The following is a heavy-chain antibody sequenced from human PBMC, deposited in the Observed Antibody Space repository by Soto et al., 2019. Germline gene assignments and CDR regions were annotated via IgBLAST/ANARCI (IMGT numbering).Heavy chain of an antibody. CDR1: GFTFSNAW. Sequence: GGSLRLSCAASGFTFSNAWMSWVRQAPGKGLEWVGRIKSKTDGGTTDYAAPVKGRFTISRDDSKNTLYLQMNSLKTEDTAVYYCTTDWVAVSGWEVFQHWGQGTLVTVSS. CDR2: IKSKTDGGTT. V-gene: IGHV3-15*01. J-gene: IGHJ1*01. D-gene: IGHD6-19*01. CDR3: TTDWVAVSGWEVFQH.